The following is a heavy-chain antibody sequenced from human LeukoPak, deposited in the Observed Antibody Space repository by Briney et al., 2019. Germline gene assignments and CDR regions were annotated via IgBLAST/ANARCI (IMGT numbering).Heavy chain of an antibody. D-gene: IGHD3-22*01. J-gene: IGHJ4*02. CDR2: IYTSGST. Sequence: SETLSLTCTVAGGSISSYYWSWIRQPAGKGLEGIGCIYTSGSTNYNPSLKSRVTISVDTSENQFSLKLSSVTAADTAVYYCARLRPLYYYDSRGPVDYWGQGTLVTVSS. CDR3: ARLRPLYYYDSRGPVDY. CDR1: GGSISSYY. V-gene: IGHV4-4*07.